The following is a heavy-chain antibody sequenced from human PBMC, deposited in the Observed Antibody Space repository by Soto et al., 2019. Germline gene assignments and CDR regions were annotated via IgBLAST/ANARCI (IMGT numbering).Heavy chain of an antibody. J-gene: IGHJ6*03. CDR3: ARIPPALDYYYYYMDV. Sequence: SGATLVNPTEPLTLTCTVSGFSLSNARMGVSWIRQPPGKALEWLAHIFSNDEKSYSTSLKSRLTISKDTSKSQVVLTMTNMDPVDTATYYCARIPPALDYYYYYMDVWGKGTTVTVSS. V-gene: IGHV2-26*01. CDR1: GFSLSNARMG. CDR2: IFSNDEK.